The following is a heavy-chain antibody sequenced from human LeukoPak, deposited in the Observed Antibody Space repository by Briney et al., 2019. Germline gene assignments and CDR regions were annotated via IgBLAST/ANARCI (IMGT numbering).Heavy chain of an antibody. CDR2: ISSSSSYI. CDR3: ARDRSIAAAGTIDY. V-gene: IGHV3-21*01. D-gene: IGHD6-13*01. Sequence: KSGGSLRLSCAASGFTFSSYSMNWVRQAPGKGLEWVSSISSSSSYIYYADSVKGRFTISRDNAKNSLYLQMNSLRAEDTAVYYCARDRSIAAAGTIDYWGQGTLVTVSS. CDR1: GFTFSSYS. J-gene: IGHJ4*02.